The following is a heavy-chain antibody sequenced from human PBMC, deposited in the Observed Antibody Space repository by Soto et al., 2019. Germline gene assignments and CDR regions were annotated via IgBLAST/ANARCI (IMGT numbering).Heavy chain of an antibody. CDR1: GFTFSSYG. CDR2: IWYDGSNK. Sequence: QVQLVESGGGVVQSGRSLRLSCAASGFTFSSYGMHWVRQAPGKGLEWVAVIWYDGSNKYYADSVKGRFTISRDNSKNTLYLQMNSLRAEDTAVYYCARPRGYYDFWSGYYFDYWGQGTLVTVSS. V-gene: IGHV3-33*01. CDR3: ARPRGYYDFWSGYYFDY. D-gene: IGHD3-3*01. J-gene: IGHJ4*02.